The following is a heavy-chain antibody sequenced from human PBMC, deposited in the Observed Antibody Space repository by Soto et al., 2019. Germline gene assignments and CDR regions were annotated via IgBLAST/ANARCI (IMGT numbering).Heavy chain of an antibody. CDR3: ARGHDRRVVVRTFDF. CDR2: ISSSGTTI. Sequence: PGGSLRLSCAASGFTFIDNYMSWIRRAPGKGLEWVSYISSSGTTIYYGDSVKGRFAISRDNAKNSLYLQMNSLRAEDTAIYYCARGHDRRVVVRTFDFWGQGTPVTVSS. V-gene: IGHV3-11*01. CDR1: GFTFIDNY. J-gene: IGHJ5*01. D-gene: IGHD3-22*01.